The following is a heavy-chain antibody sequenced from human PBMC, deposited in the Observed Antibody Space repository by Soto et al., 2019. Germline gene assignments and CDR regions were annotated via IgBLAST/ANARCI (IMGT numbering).Heavy chain of an antibody. CDR3: AAFVGAYWYFAP. CDR1: GDSFSSGVYY. D-gene: IGHD2-15*01. Sequence: LSLTCTVSGDSFSSGVYYWSWIRQPPGKGLEWIGYIYNSGTTYYSPSLKSRVAISVDTSKNKFSLNLSSVTAADTAVYYCAAFVGAYWYFAPWGRGTLVTVSS. J-gene: IGHJ2*01. CDR2: IYNSGTT. V-gene: IGHV4-30-4*01.